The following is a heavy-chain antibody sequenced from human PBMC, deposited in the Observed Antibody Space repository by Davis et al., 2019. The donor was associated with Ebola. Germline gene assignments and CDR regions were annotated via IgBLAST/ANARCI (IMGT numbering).Heavy chain of an antibody. Sequence: ASVKVSCKASGYTFTSYGISWVRQAPGQGLEWMGWINAGNGNTKYSQKFQGRVTITRDTSASTAYMELSSLRSEDTAVYYCAREGQWLVPYYYGMDVWGQGTTVTVSS. CDR3: AREGQWLVPYYYGMDV. D-gene: IGHD6-19*01. J-gene: IGHJ6*02. V-gene: IGHV1-3*01. CDR2: INAGNGNT. CDR1: GYTFTSYG.